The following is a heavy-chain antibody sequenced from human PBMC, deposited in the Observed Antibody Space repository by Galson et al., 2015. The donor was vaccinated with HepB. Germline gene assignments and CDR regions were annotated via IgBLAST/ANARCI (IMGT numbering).Heavy chain of an antibody. CDR2: ISFEGSNK. CDR1: RFIFSGYA. D-gene: IGHD2-15*01. V-gene: IGHV3-30*04. J-gene: IGHJ6*02. CDR3: ATVGYSGGSWYSDHYGMDV. Sequence: SLRLSCAASRFIFSGYAMHWVRQAPGKGLEWVALISFEGSNKYCAESVKGRFTISRDNSKNTVYLQMNSLRGEDTAVYYCATVGYSGGSWYSDHYGMDVWGQGTTVTVSS.